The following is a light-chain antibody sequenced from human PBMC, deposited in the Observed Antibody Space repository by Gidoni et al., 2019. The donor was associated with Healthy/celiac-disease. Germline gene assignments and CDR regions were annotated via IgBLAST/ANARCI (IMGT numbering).Light chain of an antibody. CDR3: QQYYSTPLT. J-gene: IGKJ5*01. CDR2: WAS. V-gene: IGKV4-1*01. Sequence: DIVMTQSPDSLAVSLGERATINSSNNKNYLAWYQQKPGQPPQLLIYWASTRESGVPDRFSGSGSGTDFTLTISSLQAEDVAVYYCQQYYSTPLTFGQGTRLEIK. CDR1: SSNNKNY.